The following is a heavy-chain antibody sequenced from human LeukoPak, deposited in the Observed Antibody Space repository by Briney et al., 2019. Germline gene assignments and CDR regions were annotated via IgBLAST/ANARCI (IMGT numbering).Heavy chain of an antibody. CDR3: ARDQAHINNYDPTYYYYGMDV. Sequence: GGSLRLSCAASGFTFSDYYMSWIRQAPGKGLEWVSYISSSGSTIYYADSVKGRFTISRDNAKNSQYLQMNSLRAEDTAVYYCARDQAHINNYDPTYYYYGMDVWGQGTTVTVSS. D-gene: IGHD3-22*01. J-gene: IGHJ6*02. CDR1: GFTFSDYY. CDR2: ISSSGSTI. V-gene: IGHV3-11*01.